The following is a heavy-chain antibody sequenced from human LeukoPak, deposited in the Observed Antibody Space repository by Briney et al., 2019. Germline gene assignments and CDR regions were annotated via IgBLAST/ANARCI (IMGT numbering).Heavy chain of an antibody. J-gene: IGHJ4*02. CDR1: GGXFSSYA. D-gene: IGHD3-9*01. V-gene: IGHV1-69*13. Sequence: VASVKVSCKASGGXFSSYAISWVRQAPGQGLEWMGGIIPIFGTANYAQKFQGRVTITADESTSTAYMELSSLRSEDTAVYYCARVYRRDILTGYFYYFDYWGQGTLVTVSS. CDR3: ARVYRRDILTGYFYYFDY. CDR2: IIPIFGTA.